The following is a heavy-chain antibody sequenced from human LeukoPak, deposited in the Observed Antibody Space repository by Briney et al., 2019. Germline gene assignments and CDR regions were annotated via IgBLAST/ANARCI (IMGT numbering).Heavy chain of an antibody. Sequence: PGGSLRLSCAASGFTFSSYGMHWVRQAPGKGLEWVAFIRYDGSNKYYADSVKGRFTSSRDNSKNTLYLQMNSLRAEDTAVYYCAKTNSSGWYQFDYWGQGTLVTVSS. J-gene: IGHJ4*02. D-gene: IGHD6-19*01. CDR2: IRYDGSNK. V-gene: IGHV3-30*02. CDR3: AKTNSSGWYQFDY. CDR1: GFTFSSYG.